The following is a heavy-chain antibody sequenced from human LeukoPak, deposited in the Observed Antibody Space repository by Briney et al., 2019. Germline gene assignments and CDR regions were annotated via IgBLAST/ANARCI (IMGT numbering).Heavy chain of an antibody. CDR3: ARRDREGNNPPYFFDY. J-gene: IGHJ4*02. V-gene: IGHV4-4*02. CDR2: IYHSGIT. Sequence: PSGTLSLTCAVSGGSISSGNWWSWVRQPPGKGLEWIGEIYHSGITNYNPSLESRVTISVDKSKNQFSLKLSSLTAADTAAYYCARRDREGNNPPYFFDYGGQGTLVIVSS. D-gene: IGHD5-24*01. CDR1: GGSISSGNW.